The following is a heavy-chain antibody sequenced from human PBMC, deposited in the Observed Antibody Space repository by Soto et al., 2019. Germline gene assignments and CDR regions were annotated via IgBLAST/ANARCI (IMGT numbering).Heavy chain of an antibody. CDR3: ARGGPVNSVYFDH. J-gene: IGHJ4*02. V-gene: IGHV3-53*04. CDR1: GFRVGDYY. CDR2: MFSGGTT. Sequence: EVQLEQSGGGLVQPGGSLSLCCAVSGFRVGDYYMAWVRQTPGTGLEWVSVMFSGGTTYYTDSVKGRFTISRHNSNNTLCLGMNSLRPEDTAVYYCARGGPVNSVYFDHWGQGTLVTVSS. D-gene: IGHD1-1*01.